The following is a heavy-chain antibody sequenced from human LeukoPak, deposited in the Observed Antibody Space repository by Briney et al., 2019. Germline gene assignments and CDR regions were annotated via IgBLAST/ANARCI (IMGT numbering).Heavy chain of an antibody. J-gene: IGHJ6*02. CDR1: GFTFSSYS. Sequence: PGGSLRLSCAASGFTFSSYSMNWVRQAPGKGLEWVSYISGSSTTRYYADSAKGRFTISRDNAKKSLYLQMNSPRAEDTAVYYCARDLSVGYGMDDWGQGTTVTVSS. V-gene: IGHV3-48*01. CDR3: ARDLSVGYGMDD. CDR2: ISGSSTTR. D-gene: IGHD3-16*02.